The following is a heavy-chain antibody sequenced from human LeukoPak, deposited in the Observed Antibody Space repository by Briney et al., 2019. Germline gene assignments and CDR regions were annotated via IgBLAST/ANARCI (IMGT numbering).Heavy chain of an antibody. CDR3: ARGVKHSSSWYKGEVDF. J-gene: IGHJ4*02. CDR2: IYYSGST. CDR1: GGSISSSSYY. D-gene: IGHD6-13*01. V-gene: IGHV4-39*01. Sequence: NPSETLSLACTVSGGSISSSSYYWGWIRQPPGKGLEWIGSIYYSGSTYYNPSLKSRVTISVDTSKSQFSLRLTSLTAADTAVYYCARGVKHSSSWYKGEVDFWGQGTLVTVSS.